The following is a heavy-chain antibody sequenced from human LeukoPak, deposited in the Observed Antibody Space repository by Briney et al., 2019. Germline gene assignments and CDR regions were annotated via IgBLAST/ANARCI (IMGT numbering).Heavy chain of an antibody. CDR1: GFTFSSYG. CDR3: AKESLLSGSYWRPFDY. Sequence: GGSLRLSCAASGFTFSSYGMSWVRQAPGKGLEWVSAIRGGGDSTYYAASVRGRFTISRDNSKNPLYVQMDSMMVEDTAVYYCAKESLLSGSYWRPFDYWGQGTLVTVSS. J-gene: IGHJ4*02. CDR2: IRGGGDST. V-gene: IGHV3-23*01. D-gene: IGHD1-26*01.